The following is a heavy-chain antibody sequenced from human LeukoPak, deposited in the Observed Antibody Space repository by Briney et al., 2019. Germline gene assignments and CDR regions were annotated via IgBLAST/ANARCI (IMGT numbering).Heavy chain of an antibody. CDR2: IYYSGST. D-gene: IGHD2-2*02. CDR1: GGSISSSSYY. CDR3: ARIVVPAAIQGRGDWFDP. Sequence: SETLSLTCTVSGGSISSSSYYWGWIRQPPGKGLEWIGSIYYSGSTYYNPSLKSRVTISVDTSKNQFSLKLSSVTAADTAVYYCARIVVPAAIQGRGDWFDPWGQGTLVTVSS. V-gene: IGHV4-39*07. J-gene: IGHJ5*02.